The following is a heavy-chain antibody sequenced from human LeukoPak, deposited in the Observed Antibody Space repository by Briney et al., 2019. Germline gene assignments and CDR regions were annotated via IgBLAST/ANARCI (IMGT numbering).Heavy chain of an antibody. J-gene: IGHJ6*03. CDR3: VKFRGIQHYNYHMDV. Sequence: PGGSLRLSCAASGFTFSNSAMSWVRQAPGKGLEWVSGLTGSGGNTYYADSVKGRFTISRDNSKNTLSLQMNSLRAEDAAVYYCVKFRGIQHYNYHMDVWGKGTTVTVSS. D-gene: IGHD3-10*01. CDR1: GFTFSNSA. CDR2: LTGSGGNT. V-gene: IGHV3-23*01.